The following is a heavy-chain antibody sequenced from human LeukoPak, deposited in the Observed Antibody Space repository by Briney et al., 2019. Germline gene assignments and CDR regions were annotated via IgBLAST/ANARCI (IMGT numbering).Heavy chain of an antibody. CDR3: ARDSPGYSSGWYYFDY. J-gene: IGHJ4*02. CDR1: GGSISGYY. D-gene: IGHD6-19*01. V-gene: IGHV4-4*07. CDR2: IYTSGST. Sequence: PSETLSLTCTVSGGSISGYYGSWIRQPAGKGLEWIGRIYTSGSTNYNPSLKSRVTMSVDTSKNQFSLKLSSVTAADTAVYYCARDSPGYSSGWYYFDYWGQGTLVSVSS.